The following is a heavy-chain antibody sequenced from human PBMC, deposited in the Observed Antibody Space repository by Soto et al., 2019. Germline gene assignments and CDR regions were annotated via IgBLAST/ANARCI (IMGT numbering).Heavy chain of an antibody. CDR2: ISGGGGST. CDR3: AGVSTMIDY. V-gene: IGHV3-23*01. D-gene: IGHD3-22*01. Sequence: EVQLLESGGGLVQPGGSLRLSCAASGLAFSSSAMSWVRQAPGQGLEWVSAISGGGGSTYYADSVKGRFTISRDNSKNTLYLHMSSLRAEDTAIYYCAGVSTMIDYWGQGTLVTVSS. J-gene: IGHJ4*02. CDR1: GLAFSSSA.